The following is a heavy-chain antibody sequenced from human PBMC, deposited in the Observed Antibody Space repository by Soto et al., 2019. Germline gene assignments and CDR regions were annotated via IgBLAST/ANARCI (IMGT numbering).Heavy chain of an antibody. CDR2: ISYSAST. V-gene: IGHV4-31*03. Sequence: PSETLSLTCTVSGGSFSGGGYYWSWIRQHPGKGLEWMGYISYSASTKYKPSLQSRITISVDTSENQFSLRLTSVTAADTAIYFCARTSIFGVVLNAFDIWGQGTLVTVSS. J-gene: IGHJ3*02. CDR3: ARTSIFGVVLNAFDI. D-gene: IGHD3-3*01. CDR1: GGSFSGGGYY.